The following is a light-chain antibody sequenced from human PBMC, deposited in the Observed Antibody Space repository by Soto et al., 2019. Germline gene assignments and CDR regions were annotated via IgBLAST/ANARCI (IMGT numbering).Light chain of an antibody. CDR1: QSISRY. V-gene: IGKV1-39*01. Sequence: DIQMTQSPSSLSASVGDRVTITCRASQSISRYLNWYQQKPGKAPNILIYVACSLQSEVPSRLSGSGSGTDFTLTITSLQPEEFATYYGQQRYGTQITFGQGTRLEI. CDR2: VAC. CDR3: QQRYGTQIT. J-gene: IGKJ5*01.